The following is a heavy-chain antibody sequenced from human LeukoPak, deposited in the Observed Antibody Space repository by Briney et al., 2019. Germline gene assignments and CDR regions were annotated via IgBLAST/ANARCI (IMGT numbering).Heavy chain of an antibody. CDR2: IYHSGST. CDR3: ARGVRERRDSSGYYHMNWFDP. CDR1: GYSISSGYY. Sequence: SETLSLTCTVSGYSISSGYYWGWIRQPPGKGLEWIGSIYHSGSTYYNPSLKSRVTISVDTSKNQFSLKLSSVTAADTAVYYCARGVRERRDSSGYYHMNWFDPWGQGTLVTVSS. D-gene: IGHD3-22*01. V-gene: IGHV4-38-2*02. J-gene: IGHJ5*02.